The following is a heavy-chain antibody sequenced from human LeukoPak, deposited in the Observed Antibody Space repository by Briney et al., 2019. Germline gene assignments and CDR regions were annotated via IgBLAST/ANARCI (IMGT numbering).Heavy chain of an antibody. Sequence: GESLKISCKGTGYSFTSYWIGWVRQMPGKGLEWMGIIYPGDSDSRYSPSFQGQVTISADKSISTAYLQWSSLKASDTAMYYCAILRDVLEHQITDYWGQGTLVTVSS. J-gene: IGHJ4*02. CDR2: IYPGDSDS. CDR1: GYSFTSYW. V-gene: IGHV5-51*01. D-gene: IGHD2-8*01. CDR3: AILRDVLEHQITDY.